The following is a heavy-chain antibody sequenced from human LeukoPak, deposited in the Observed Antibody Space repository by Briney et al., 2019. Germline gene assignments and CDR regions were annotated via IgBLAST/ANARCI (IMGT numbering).Heavy chain of an antibody. V-gene: IGHV3-7*05. CDR2: IKQDGSEK. J-gene: IGHJ4*02. CDR3: AKITTGMYPPDY. CDR1: GFTFSSYW. D-gene: IGHD1-1*01. Sequence: GGSLRLSCAASGFTFSSYWINWVRQAPGKGLEWVANIKQDGSEKYYVDSVTGRFTISRENDKNSLYLQMNSLRAEDTAVYYCAKITTGMYPPDYWGQGTLVTVSS.